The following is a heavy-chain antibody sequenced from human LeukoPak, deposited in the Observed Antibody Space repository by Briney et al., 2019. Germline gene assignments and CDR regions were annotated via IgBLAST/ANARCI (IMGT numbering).Heavy chain of an antibody. CDR2: ISSSSSYI. CDR1: GFTFSSYS. Sequence: GGSLRLSCAASGFTFSSYSMNWVRQASGKGLEWVSSISSSSSYIYYADSVKGRFTISRDNAKNSLYLQMNSLRAEDTAVYYCAREVPAGAFDYWGQGTLVTVSS. CDR3: AREVPAGAFDY. D-gene: IGHD2-2*01. J-gene: IGHJ4*02. V-gene: IGHV3-21*01.